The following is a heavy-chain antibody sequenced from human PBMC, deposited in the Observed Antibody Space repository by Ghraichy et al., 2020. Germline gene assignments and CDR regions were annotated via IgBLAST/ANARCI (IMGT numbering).Heavy chain of an antibody. V-gene: IGHV4-38-2*01. J-gene: IGHJ4*02. D-gene: IGHD3-22*01. CDR1: GYSISSGYY. Sequence: SETLSLTCAVSGYSISSGYYWGWIRQPPGKGLEWIGSIYHSGSTYYNPSLKSRVTISVDTSKNQFSLKLSSVTAADTAVYYCARVSGWDYYDSSGYYAPFDYWGQGTLVTVSS. CDR2: IYHSGST. CDR3: ARVSGWDYYDSSGYYAPFDY.